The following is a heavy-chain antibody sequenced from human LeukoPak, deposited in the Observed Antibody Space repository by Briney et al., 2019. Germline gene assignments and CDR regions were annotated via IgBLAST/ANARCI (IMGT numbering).Heavy chain of an antibody. J-gene: IGHJ6*03. CDR1: GGSISDNY. D-gene: IGHD2-8*01. Sequence: PSETLSLTCTVSGGSISDNYWSWIRQSPGNRLEWIGCMDYSGSTNYNPSLESRVTISVDTSRNQLSLKLTSVTAADTAVYYCAREVMVYTIPLNYYYLDVWGRGTTVTVSS. V-gene: IGHV4-59*01. CDR3: AREVMVYTIPLNYYYLDV. CDR2: MDYSGST.